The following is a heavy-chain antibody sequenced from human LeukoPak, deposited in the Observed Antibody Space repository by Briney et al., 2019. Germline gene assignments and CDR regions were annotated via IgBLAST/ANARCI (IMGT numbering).Heavy chain of an antibody. Sequence: PSETLSLTCTVSGGSISSSSYYWGWIRQPPGKGLEWIGSIYYSGSTYYNPSLKRRVTISVDTSKNQFSLKLSSVTAADTAVYYCARVPGGYDFWSGYLMIDYWGQGTLVTVSS. CDR3: ARVPGGYDFWSGYLMIDY. J-gene: IGHJ4*02. CDR2: IYYSGST. CDR1: GGSISSSSYY. V-gene: IGHV4-39*01. D-gene: IGHD3-3*01.